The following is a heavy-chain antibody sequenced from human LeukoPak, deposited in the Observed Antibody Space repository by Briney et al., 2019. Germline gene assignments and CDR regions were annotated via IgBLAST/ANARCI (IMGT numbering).Heavy chain of an antibody. J-gene: IGHJ4*02. CDR1: AFTFSSYG. CDR3: AKDNMRMVPKYYFDY. Sequence: GGSLRLSCEASAFTFSSYGMHWVRQAPGKGLEWVAVISYDGSNKYYADTVKGRFTISRDNSKNTLYLQMNSLRPEDTAVYYCAKDNMRMVPKYYFDYWGQGTLVTVSS. CDR2: ISYDGSNK. D-gene: IGHD3-10*01. V-gene: IGHV3-30*18.